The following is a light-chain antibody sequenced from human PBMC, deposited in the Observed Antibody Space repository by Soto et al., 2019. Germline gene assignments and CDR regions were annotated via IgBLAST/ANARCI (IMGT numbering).Light chain of an antibody. V-gene: IGKV3-20*01. J-gene: IGKJ5*01. CDR3: QQYHNWPIT. Sequence: EIVLAQSPCTLSLSPGERATLSCSASQSFNSIYLAWYQQKPGQAPRLLIYGASSRATGIPDRFSGTGSGTDFTLTISRLEPEDFAVYYCQQYHNWPITFGQGTRLEIK. CDR1: QSFNSIY. CDR2: GAS.